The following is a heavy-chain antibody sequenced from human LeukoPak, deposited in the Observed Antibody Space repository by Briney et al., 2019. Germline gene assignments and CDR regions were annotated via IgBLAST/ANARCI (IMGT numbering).Heavy chain of an antibody. CDR2: IYYSGST. D-gene: IGHD3-10*01. V-gene: IGHV4-59*12. J-gene: IGHJ6*02. CDR1: GGSISSYY. Sequence: SETLSLTCTVSGGSISSYYWSWIRQPPGKGLEWIGYIYYSGSTNYNPSLKSRVTISVDTSKNQFSLKLSSVTAADTAVYYCARASLGSGSYYPVWGQGTTVTVSS. CDR3: ARASLGSGSYYPV.